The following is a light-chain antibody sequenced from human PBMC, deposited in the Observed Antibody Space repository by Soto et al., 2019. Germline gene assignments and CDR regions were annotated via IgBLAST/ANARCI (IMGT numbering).Light chain of an antibody. CDR1: QSISRY. J-gene: IGKJ1*01. CDR2: VAS. V-gene: IGKV1-39*01. Sequence: DIPMTQSPSSLSASVGDRVTITCRASQSISRYLNWYQQKPGEAPHVLIYVASSLQSGVPSRFSGSGSATDYTLTIGSLQPEDFATYYCQQTYSAWMFGQGNKVEI. CDR3: QQTYSAWM.